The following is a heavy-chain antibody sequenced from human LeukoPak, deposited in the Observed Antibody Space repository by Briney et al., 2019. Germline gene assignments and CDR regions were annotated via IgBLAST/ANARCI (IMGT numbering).Heavy chain of an antibody. V-gene: IGHV3-7*01. CDR3: ARDPSITMVRGVIITAPFGY. CDR2: IKQDGSEK. Sequence: GSLRLSCAASGFTFNNYWMTWVRQAPGKGLEWVANIKQDGSEKDYVDSVKGRFTTSRDNAKNSLYLQMNSLRAEDTAVYYCARDPSITMVRGVIITAPFGYWGQGTLVTVSS. D-gene: IGHD3-10*01. CDR1: GFTFNNYW. J-gene: IGHJ4*02.